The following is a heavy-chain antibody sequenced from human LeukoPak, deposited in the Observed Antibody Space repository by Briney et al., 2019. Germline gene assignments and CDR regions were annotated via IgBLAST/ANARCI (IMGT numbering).Heavy chain of an antibody. CDR2: INTDGSST. D-gene: IGHD6-13*01. J-gene: IGHJ4*02. CDR3: ARIGAGSSRDY. Sequence: GGSLRLSCAASGFTFSSYWMHWVRQAPGKGLVWVSGINTDGSSTNYADSVKGRFTISRDNAKNSLYLQMNSLRAEDTAVYYCARIGAGSSRDYWGQGTLVTVSS. V-gene: IGHV3-74*01. CDR1: GFTFSSYW.